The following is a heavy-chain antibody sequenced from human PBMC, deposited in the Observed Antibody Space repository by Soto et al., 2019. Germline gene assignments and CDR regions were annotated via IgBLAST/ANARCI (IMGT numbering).Heavy chain of an antibody. CDR3: VKDHWRRIAVAGLFDY. V-gene: IGHV3-64D*08. CDR2: ISSNGGST. Sequence: GGSLRLSCSASGFTFSSYAMHWVRQAPGKGLEYVSAISSNGGSTYYADSVKGRFTISRDNSKNTLYLQMSSLRAEDTAVYYCVKDHWRRIAVAGLFDYWGQGTLVTVSS. CDR1: GFTFSSYA. D-gene: IGHD6-19*01. J-gene: IGHJ4*02.